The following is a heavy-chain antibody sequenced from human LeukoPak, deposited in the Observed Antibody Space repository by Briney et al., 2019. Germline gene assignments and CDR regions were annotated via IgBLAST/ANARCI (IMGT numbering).Heavy chain of an antibody. D-gene: IGHD7-27*01. Sequence: ASVKVSCKASGGTFSSYAISWVRQAPGQGLEWMGRIIPLLGIANYAQKFQGRVTITADKSTSTAYMELSSLRSEDTAVYYCARTNWGGGFDYWGQGTLVTVSS. CDR2: IIPLLGIA. CDR3: ARTNWGGGFDY. V-gene: IGHV1-69*04. CDR1: GGTFSSYA. J-gene: IGHJ4*02.